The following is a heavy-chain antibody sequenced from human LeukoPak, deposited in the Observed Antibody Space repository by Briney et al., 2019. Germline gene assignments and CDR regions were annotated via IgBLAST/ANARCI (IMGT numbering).Heavy chain of an antibody. J-gene: IGHJ5*02. V-gene: IGHV3-48*01. CDR2: ISSSSSTI. CDR3: ARAIAAAGNH. CDR1: GFTFSRYA. D-gene: IGHD6-13*01. Sequence: GGSLRLSCAASGFTFSRYAMSWVRQAPGKGLEWVSYISSSSSTIYYADSVKGRFTISRDNAKNSLYLQMNSLRAEDTAVYYCARAIAAAGNHWGQGTLVTVSS.